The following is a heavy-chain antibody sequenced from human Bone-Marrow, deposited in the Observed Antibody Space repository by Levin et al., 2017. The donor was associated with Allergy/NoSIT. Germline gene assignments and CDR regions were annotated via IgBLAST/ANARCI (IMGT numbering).Heavy chain of an antibody. CDR3: ARRNTDMVQGVIFDY. CDR2: IYYSGST. V-gene: IGHV4-39*01. D-gene: IGHD3-10*01. CDR1: GGSISSSSYY. J-gene: IGHJ4*02. Sequence: SETLSLTCTVSGGSISSSSYYWGWIRQPPGKGLEWIGSIYYSGSTYYNPSLKSRVTISVDTSKNQFSLKLSSVTAADTAVYYCARRNTDMVQGVIFDYWGQGTLVTVSS.